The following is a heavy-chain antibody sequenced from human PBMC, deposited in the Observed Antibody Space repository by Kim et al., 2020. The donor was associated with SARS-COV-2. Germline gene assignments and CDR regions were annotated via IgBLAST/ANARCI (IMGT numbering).Heavy chain of an antibody. D-gene: IGHD3-3*01. CDR3: AKDGSNYDFWSGYGNV. Sequence: GGSLRLSCAASGFTFSSYGMHWVRQAPGKGLEWVAVISDDGSNKYYADSVKGRFTISRDNSKNTLYLQMNSLRAEDTAVYYCAKDGSNYDFWSGYGNVWGPRTTLTVSS. CDR2: ISDDGSNK. CDR1: GFTFSSYG. V-gene: IGHV3-30*18. J-gene: IGHJ6*02.